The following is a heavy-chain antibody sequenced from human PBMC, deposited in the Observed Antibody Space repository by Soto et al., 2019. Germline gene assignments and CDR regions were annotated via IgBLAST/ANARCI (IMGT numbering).Heavy chain of an antibody. CDR3: AREEGGGYDHRWFDP. CDR1: GGSISSVDYY. V-gene: IGHV4-30-4*01. CDR2: IYYSGST. D-gene: IGHD5-12*01. J-gene: IGHJ5*02. Sequence: SETLSLTCTVSGGSISSVDYYWSWIRQPPGKGLEWIGYIYYSGSTYYNPSLKSRVTISVDTSKNQFSLKLSSVTAADTAVYYCAREEGGGYDHRWFDPWGQGTLVTVSS.